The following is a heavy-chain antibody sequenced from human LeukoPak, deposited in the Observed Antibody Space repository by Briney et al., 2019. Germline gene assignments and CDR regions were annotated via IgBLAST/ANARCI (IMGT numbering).Heavy chain of an antibody. CDR3: ARERGAPSSSWYNYYYYYMDV. Sequence: GWSLRLSCAASGCTFSDYYMSWIGQAPGKGLEWVSYISSSGSTIYYADSVKGRFTISRDNAKNSLYLQMNSLRAEDTAVYYCARERGAPSSSWYNYYYYYMDVWGKGTTVTISS. CDR1: GCTFSDYY. D-gene: IGHD6-13*01. CDR2: ISSSGSTI. J-gene: IGHJ6*03. V-gene: IGHV3-11*04.